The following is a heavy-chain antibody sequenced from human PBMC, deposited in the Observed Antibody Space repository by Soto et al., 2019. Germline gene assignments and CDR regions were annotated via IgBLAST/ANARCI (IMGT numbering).Heavy chain of an antibody. CDR3: ARTYSSSGLSHFDS. CDR1: GYTFTSYD. CDR2: MNTNSGNT. D-gene: IGHD6-6*01. Sequence: QVQLVQSGAEVKKPGASVKVSCKASGYTFTSYDINWVRQATGQGLEWMGWMNTNSGNTGYAQKFQGRVTMTRNTSISTAYMELSSLRSEDTAVYYCARTYSSSGLSHFDSWGQGTLVTVSS. V-gene: IGHV1-8*01. J-gene: IGHJ4*02.